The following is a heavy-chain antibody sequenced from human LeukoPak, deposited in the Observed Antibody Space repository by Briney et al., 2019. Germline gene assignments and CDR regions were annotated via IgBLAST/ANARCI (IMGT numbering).Heavy chain of an antibody. D-gene: IGHD6-6*01. CDR1: GFTFDDYA. V-gene: IGHV3-9*01. Sequence: GGSLRLSCAASGFTFDDYAMHWVRQAPGKGLEWVSGVSWNSGSIGYADSVKGRFTISRDNAKNSLYLQMNSLRAEDTALYYCAKDSAARVPGDAFDIWGQGTMVTVSS. J-gene: IGHJ3*02. CDR3: AKDSAARVPGDAFDI. CDR2: VSWNSGSI.